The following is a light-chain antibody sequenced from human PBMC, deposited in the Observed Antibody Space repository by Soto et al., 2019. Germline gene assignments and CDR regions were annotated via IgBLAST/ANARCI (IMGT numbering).Light chain of an antibody. J-gene: IGLJ1*01. Sequence: QSALTQPASVPGSPGQSITISCTGTSNDVGGYDYVSWYQQHPGKAPKLLIYAVTNRPSGVSNRFSASKSGNTASLTISGLQAEDEADYYCSSYTSITTLGVFGTGTKVTVL. CDR3: SSYTSITTLGV. V-gene: IGLV2-14*03. CDR2: AVT. CDR1: SNDVGGYDY.